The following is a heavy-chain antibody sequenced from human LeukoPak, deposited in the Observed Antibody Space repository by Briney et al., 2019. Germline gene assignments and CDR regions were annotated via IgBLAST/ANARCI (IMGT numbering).Heavy chain of an antibody. Sequence: GGSLRLSCAASGFTFSNYAMSWVRQAPGKGLEWVSVISGSGGSTSYADSVKGRFTISRDNSKNTLYLQMHSLRAEDTAVYYCAKKTGTVDRYFDYWGQGTLVTVSS. V-gene: IGHV3-23*01. D-gene: IGHD1-7*01. CDR1: GFTFSNYA. CDR2: ISGSGGST. CDR3: AKKTGTVDRYFDY. J-gene: IGHJ4*02.